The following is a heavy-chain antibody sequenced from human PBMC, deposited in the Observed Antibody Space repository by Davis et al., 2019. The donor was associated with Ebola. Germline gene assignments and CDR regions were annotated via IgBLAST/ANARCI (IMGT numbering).Heavy chain of an antibody. CDR3: ARGHYDYVWGSYRPSNWFDP. CDR2: INHSGST. Sequence: SETLSLTCAVYGGSFSGYYWSWIRQPPGKGLEWIGEINHSGSTNYNPSLKSRVTISVDTSKNQFSLKLSSVTAADTAVYYCARGHYDYVWGSYRPSNWFDPWGQGTLVTVSS. D-gene: IGHD3-16*02. V-gene: IGHV4-34*01. J-gene: IGHJ5*02. CDR1: GGSFSGYY.